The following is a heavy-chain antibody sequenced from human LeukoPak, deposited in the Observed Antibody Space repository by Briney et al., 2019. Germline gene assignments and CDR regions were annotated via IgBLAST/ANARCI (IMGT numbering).Heavy chain of an antibody. V-gene: IGHV1-58*02. CDR2: IVVGSGNT. Sequence: ASVKVSCKASGFTFSSSAMQWVRQARGQRLEWIGWIVVGSGNTNYAQKFQERVIITRDMSTSTAYMELSSLRSEDTAVYYCAARHGSGSYYNIWGQGTLVTVSS. CDR1: GFTFSSSA. J-gene: IGHJ4*02. D-gene: IGHD3-10*01. CDR3: AARHGSGSYYNI.